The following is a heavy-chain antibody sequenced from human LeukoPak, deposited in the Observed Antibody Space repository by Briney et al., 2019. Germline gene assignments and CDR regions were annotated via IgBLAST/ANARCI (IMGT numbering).Heavy chain of an antibody. Sequence: VASVKVSCKASGGTFSSYAISWVRQAPGQGLGWMGGIIPIFGTANYAQKFQGRVTITADESTSTAYMELSSLRSEDTAVYYCARDRGTMVRGYHFDYWGQGTLVTVSS. J-gene: IGHJ4*02. V-gene: IGHV1-69*13. CDR3: ARDRGTMVRGYHFDY. CDR2: IIPIFGTA. CDR1: GGTFSSYA. D-gene: IGHD3-10*01.